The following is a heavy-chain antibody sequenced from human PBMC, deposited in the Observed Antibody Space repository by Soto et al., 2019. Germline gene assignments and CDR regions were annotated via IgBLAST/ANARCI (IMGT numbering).Heavy chain of an antibody. CDR2: IQYRGST. D-gene: IGHD7-27*01. CDR3: ARDPAWGSVDY. CDR1: DDSITSGAYY. Sequence: LPETLSLTCTVSDDSITSGAYYWGLIRQPPGKGLEWIGTIQYRGSTYYNPSLKSRVTMSLDTSKNQYSLRLSSVTAADTAVYFCARDPAWGSVDYWGLGTLVTVSS. V-gene: IGHV4-39*02. J-gene: IGHJ4*02.